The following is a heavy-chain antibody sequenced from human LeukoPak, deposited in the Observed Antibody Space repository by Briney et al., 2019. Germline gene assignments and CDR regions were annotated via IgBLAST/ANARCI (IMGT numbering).Heavy chain of an antibody. D-gene: IGHD3-10*01. Sequence: GASVKVSCKASGYTFTSYYMHWVRQAPGQGLEWMGWINPNSGGTNYAQKFQGRVTMTRDTSTSTAYMELRSLRSDDTAVYYCARVQREVRGALRYYFDYWGQGTLVTVSS. CDR2: INPNSGGT. CDR3: ARVQREVRGALRYYFDY. V-gene: IGHV1-2*02. CDR1: GYTFTSYY. J-gene: IGHJ4*02.